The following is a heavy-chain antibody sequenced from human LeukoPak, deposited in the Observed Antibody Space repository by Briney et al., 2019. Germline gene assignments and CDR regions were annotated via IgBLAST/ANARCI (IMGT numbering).Heavy chain of an antibody. Sequence: SETLSLTCTVSGGSISSGSYYWSWIRQPAGKGLEWIGRIYSSGSTNYNPSLKSRVAMSLDTSKNHFSLKLTSVTAADTAVYYCARDGGSSNWFPDYWGQGTLVIVSS. V-gene: IGHV4-61*02. J-gene: IGHJ4*02. D-gene: IGHD6-13*01. CDR1: GGSISSGSYY. CDR3: ARDGGSSNWFPDY. CDR2: IYSSGST.